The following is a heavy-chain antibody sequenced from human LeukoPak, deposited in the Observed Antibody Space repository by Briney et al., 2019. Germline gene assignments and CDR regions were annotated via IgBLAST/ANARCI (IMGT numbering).Heavy chain of an antibody. Sequence: GWSLRLSCAASGFTFSSYEMNWVRQAPGKGLAWVSYISSSGSTTHYADSVKGRFTISRDNAKKSLYLQMNSLRAEDTAVYYCARDNYDSSGYYFDWGQGTLVTVSS. J-gene: IGHJ4*02. CDR1: GFTFSSYE. D-gene: IGHD3-22*01. V-gene: IGHV3-48*03. CDR3: ARDNYDSSGYYFD. CDR2: ISSSGSTT.